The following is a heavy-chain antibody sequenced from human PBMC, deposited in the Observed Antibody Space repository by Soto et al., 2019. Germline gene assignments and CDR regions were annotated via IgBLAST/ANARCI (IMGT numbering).Heavy chain of an antibody. D-gene: IGHD2-8*01. CDR2: IYPGDSDT. J-gene: IGHJ3*02. CDR1: GYSFTSYW. V-gene: IGHV5-51*01. Sequence: GESLKISCKGSGYSFTSYWIGWVRQMPGKGLEWMGIIYPGDSDTRYSPSFQGQVTISADKSVSTAYLQWSSLKGADTAMYFRTRDLDHNGNSESFNIWGQRTMGTVSS. CDR3: TRDLDHNGNSESFNI.